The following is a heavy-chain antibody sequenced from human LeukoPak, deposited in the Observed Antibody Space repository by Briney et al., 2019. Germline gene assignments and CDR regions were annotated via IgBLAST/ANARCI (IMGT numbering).Heavy chain of an antibody. Sequence: SETLSLTCTVSGGSISSSSYYWGWIRQPPGKGLEWIGSIYYSGSTYYNPSLKSRVTISVDTSKNQFSLKLSSVTAADTAVYYCARHPSPNNYDFWSGYKDYYFDYWGQGTLATVSS. V-gene: IGHV4-39*01. CDR2: IYYSGST. D-gene: IGHD3-3*01. CDR3: ARHPSPNNYDFWSGYKDYYFDY. J-gene: IGHJ4*02. CDR1: GGSISSSSYY.